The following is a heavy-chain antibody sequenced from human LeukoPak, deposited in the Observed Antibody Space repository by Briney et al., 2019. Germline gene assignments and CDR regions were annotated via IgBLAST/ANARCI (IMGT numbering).Heavy chain of an antibody. CDR2: ISGSGGST. D-gene: IGHD3-22*01. V-gene: IGHV3-23*01. Sequence: PGGSLRLSCAASGFTFSSYAMHWVRQAPGKGLEWVSAISGSGGSTYYADSVKGRFTISRDNSKNTLYLQMNSLRAEDTAVYYCAEAYYYDSSGYPLGAFDIWGQGTMVTVSS. J-gene: IGHJ3*02. CDR3: AEAYYYDSSGYPLGAFDI. CDR1: GFTFSSYA.